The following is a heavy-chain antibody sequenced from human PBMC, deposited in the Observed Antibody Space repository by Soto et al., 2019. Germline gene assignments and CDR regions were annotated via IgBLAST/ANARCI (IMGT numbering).Heavy chain of an antibody. CDR3: ARLDCNSTICYDKGYYHHNNMDV. D-gene: IGHD2-2*01. CDR1: GFSFSSYT. J-gene: IGHJ6*03. V-gene: IGHV3-21*01. Sequence: EVQLVESGGGLVKPGGSLRLSCAAAGFSFSSYTMNWVRQAPGKGLEWVSSISSSSTYIYYADSVKGRFIISRDNAKNSLYLHRNSRRAEENALFYCARLDCNSTICYDKGYYHHNNMDVWVKATRVTV. CDR2: ISSSSTYI.